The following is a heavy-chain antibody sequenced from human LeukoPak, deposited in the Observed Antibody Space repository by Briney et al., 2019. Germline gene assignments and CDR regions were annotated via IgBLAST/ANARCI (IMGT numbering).Heavy chain of an antibody. Sequence: TSVKVSCKASGFTFSSSAIQWVRQARGQRLEWIGWIVVGRGNTNYAQKFQERVAITRDKSTSTAYMELTSLRSEDTAVYYCVADTRIAATGMEQIWGQGTLVTVSS. J-gene: IGHJ4*02. CDR2: IVVGRGNT. CDR1: GFTFSSSA. CDR3: VADTRIAATGMEQI. D-gene: IGHD6-13*01. V-gene: IGHV1-58*02.